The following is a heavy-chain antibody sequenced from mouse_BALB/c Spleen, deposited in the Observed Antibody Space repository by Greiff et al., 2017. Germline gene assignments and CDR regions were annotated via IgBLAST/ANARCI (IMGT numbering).Heavy chain of an antibody. CDR2: ISSGGSYT. D-gene: IGHD2-4*01. J-gene: IGHJ4*01. Sequence: EVQGVESGGGLVKPGGSLKLSCAASGFTFSSYAMSWVRQSPEKRLEWVAEISSGGSYTYYPDTVTGRFTISRDNAKNTLYLEMSSLRSEDTAMYYCAIYDYEGYYAMDYWGQGTSVTVSS. CDR1: GFTFSSYA. V-gene: IGHV5-9-4*01. CDR3: AIYDYEGYYAMDY.